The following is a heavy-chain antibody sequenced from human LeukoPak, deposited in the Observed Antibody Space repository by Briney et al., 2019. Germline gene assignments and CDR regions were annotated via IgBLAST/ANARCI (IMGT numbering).Heavy chain of an antibody. V-gene: IGHV4-61*02. CDR2: IYTSGST. CDR1: GGSISSGSYY. D-gene: IGHD2-2*03. CDR3: ARGGYCSSTSCYASDY. Sequence: SQTLSLTCTVSGGSISSGSYYWSWIRQPAGKGLEWIGRIYTSGSTNYNPSLKSRVTISVDTSKNQFSLKLSSVTAADTAMYYCARGGYCSSTSCYASDYWGQGTLVTVSS. J-gene: IGHJ4*02.